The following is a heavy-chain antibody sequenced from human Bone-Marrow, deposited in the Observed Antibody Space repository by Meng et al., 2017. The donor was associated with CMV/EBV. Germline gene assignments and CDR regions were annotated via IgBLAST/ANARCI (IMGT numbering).Heavy chain of an antibody. CDR3: ARGGQGYDFWSGYYTGSNWFDP. V-gene: IGHV1-46*01. CDR1: YY. CDR2: INPSGGST. D-gene: IGHD3-3*01. J-gene: IGHJ5*02. Sequence: YYMHWVRQAPGQGLEWMGIINPSGGSTSYAQKFQGRVTMTRDTSTSTVYMELSSLRSEDTAVYYCARGGQGYDFWSGYYTGSNWFDPWGQGTLVTVSS.